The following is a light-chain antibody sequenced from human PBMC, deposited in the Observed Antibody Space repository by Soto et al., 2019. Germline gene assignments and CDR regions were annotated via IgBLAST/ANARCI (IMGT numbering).Light chain of an antibody. CDR1: SSDVGGYNY. CDR2: EVT. J-gene: IGLJ3*02. CDR3: SSYAASNNFYFV. Sequence: QSALTQPPSASGSPGQSVTISCNGTSSDVGGYNYVSWYQQYPGRAPKLMIYEVTKRPSGVPDRFSGSKSDNTASLTVSGLQAEDEADYYCSSYAASNNFYFVFGGGTKLTVL. V-gene: IGLV2-8*01.